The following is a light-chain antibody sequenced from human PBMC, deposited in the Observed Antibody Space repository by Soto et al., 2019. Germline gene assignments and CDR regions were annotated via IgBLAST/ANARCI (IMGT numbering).Light chain of an antibody. J-gene: IGKJ5*01. CDR1: QSVTSTY. CDR2: GAS. CDR3: QQYGSSHT. V-gene: IGKV3-20*01. Sequence: EIVLTQSPCTLSLSPGARATLSCRASQSVTSTYLAWYQQKPGQAPRLLIYGASSRAIGIPDRFSGSVSGSDFILTINRLEPEDFAVYYCQQYGSSHTFGQGTRLEIK.